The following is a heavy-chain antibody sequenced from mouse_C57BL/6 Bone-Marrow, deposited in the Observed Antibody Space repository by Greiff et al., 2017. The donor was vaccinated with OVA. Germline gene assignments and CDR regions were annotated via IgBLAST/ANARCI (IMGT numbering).Heavy chain of an antibody. CDR2: ISSGGSYT. Sequence: DVQLVESGGDLVKPGGSLKLSCAASGFTFSSYGMSWVRQTPDKRLEWVATISSGGSYTYYPDSVKGRFTISRDNAKNTLYLQMCSLKSEDTAMYYCARQGGRGSAYWGQGTLVTVSA. J-gene: IGHJ3*01. V-gene: IGHV5-6*01. CDR1: GFTFSSYG. CDR3: ARQGGRGSAY.